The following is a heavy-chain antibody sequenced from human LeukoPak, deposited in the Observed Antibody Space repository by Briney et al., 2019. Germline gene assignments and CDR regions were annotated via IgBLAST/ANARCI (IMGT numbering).Heavy chain of an antibody. D-gene: IGHD3-22*01. CDR2: ISVSGGST. CDR1: GFTFSSFA. CDR3: AKDREDTMIVVVTEDAFDI. Sequence: PGGSLRLSCAASGFTFSSFAMSWVRQAPGKGLGWVSAISVSGGSTYYADSVKGRFTISRDNSKNTLYLQMNSLRAEDTAVYYCAKDREDTMIVVVTEDAFDIWGQGTMVTVSS. J-gene: IGHJ3*02. V-gene: IGHV3-23*01.